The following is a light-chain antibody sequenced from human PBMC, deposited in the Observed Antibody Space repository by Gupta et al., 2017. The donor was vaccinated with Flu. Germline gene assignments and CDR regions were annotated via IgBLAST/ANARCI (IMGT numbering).Light chain of an antibody. V-gene: IGLV2-23*02. CDR2: EVI. Sequence: QSALTQPASVSGSPGQSITISCSGTNSDVGKYKLVSWYQQHPGKAPKVMIYEVIKRPSGVSNRFSASKSGNTASLTISGLQAEDEADYFCCSDAGSGTYVFGAGTKVTVL. J-gene: IGLJ1*01. CDR1: NSDVGKYKL. CDR3: CSDAGSGTYV.